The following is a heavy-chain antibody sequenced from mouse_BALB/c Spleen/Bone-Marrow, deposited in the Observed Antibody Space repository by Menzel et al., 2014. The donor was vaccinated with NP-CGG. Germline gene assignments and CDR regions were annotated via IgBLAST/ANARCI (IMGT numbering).Heavy chain of an antibody. D-gene: IGHD2-4*01. CDR3: SREITRYAVDY. J-gene: IGHJ4*01. CDR2: INPGSGGV. V-gene: IGHV1-54*01. Sequence: QVQLKESGAELVRPGTSVKVSCKASGYAFTNYWIEGVKQRPGQGLEWIGVINPGSGGVNYNEKFKGKATLTADKSSSTAYIQLSSLTSDDSAVYFCSREITRYAVDYWGQGTSVTVSS. CDR1: GYAFTNYW.